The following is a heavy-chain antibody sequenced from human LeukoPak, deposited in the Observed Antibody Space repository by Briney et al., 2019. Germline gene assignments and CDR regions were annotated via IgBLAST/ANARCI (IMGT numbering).Heavy chain of an antibody. CDR2: IYYSGT. D-gene: IGHD6-19*01. V-gene: IGHV4-59*01. CDR1: GGSISSYY. CDR3: ARGSGWLPDY. J-gene: IGHJ4*02. Sequence: SETLSLTCTVSGGSISSYYWSWIRQPPGKGLEWIGYIYYSGTNYNPSLKSRVTISVDTSKNQFSLKLSSVTAADTAVYYCARGSGWLPDYWGQGTLVSVSS.